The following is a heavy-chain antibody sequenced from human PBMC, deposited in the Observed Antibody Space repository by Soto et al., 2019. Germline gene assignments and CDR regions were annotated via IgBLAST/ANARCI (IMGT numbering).Heavy chain of an antibody. D-gene: IGHD5-12*01. Sequence: QVQLQESGPGLVKPSQTLSLTCTVSGDSFSSGDYKWSWIRQPPGKGLEWIGYSYYSGYTYNNPSRKSRLTMSVDTSKNQFSLKLSSVTAADTAVYYCARSGGYVAFEYCGQGTLVTVS. CDR3: ARSGGYVAFEY. CDR2: SYYSGYT. V-gene: IGHV4-30-4*01. J-gene: IGHJ4*02. CDR1: GDSFSSGDYK.